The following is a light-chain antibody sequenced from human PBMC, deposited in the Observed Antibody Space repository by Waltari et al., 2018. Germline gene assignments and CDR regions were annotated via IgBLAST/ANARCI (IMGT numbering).Light chain of an antibody. J-gene: IGKJ1*01. CDR3: QQYYSTPT. V-gene: IGKV1-NL1*01. Sequence: DIQMTQSPSSLSASVGGRVTITCRASQGISNSLAWYQQKPGKALKLLLYAASRLESGVPSRFSGSGSGTDYTLTISSLQPEDFATYYCQQYYSTPTFGQGTKVEIK. CDR1: QGISNS. CDR2: AAS.